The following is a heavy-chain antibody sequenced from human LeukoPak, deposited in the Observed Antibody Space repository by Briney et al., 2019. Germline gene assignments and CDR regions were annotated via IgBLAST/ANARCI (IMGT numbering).Heavy chain of an antibody. D-gene: IGHD3-10*01. CDR2: IYYSGST. J-gene: IGHJ4*02. V-gene: IGHV4-30-4*01. CDR3: ARGWVGSGSYYDRRFFDY. Sequence: SETLSLTCTVSGGSISSGDYYWSWIRQPPGKGLEWIGYIYYSGSTYYNPSLKSRVTISADTSKNQFSLKLSSVTAADTAVYYCARGWVGSGSYYDRRFFDYWGQGTLVTVSS. CDR1: GGSISSGDYY.